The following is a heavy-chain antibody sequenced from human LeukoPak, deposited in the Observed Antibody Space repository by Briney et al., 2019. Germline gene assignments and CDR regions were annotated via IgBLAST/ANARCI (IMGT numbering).Heavy chain of an antibody. CDR1: GFTFSNYA. D-gene: IGHD2-15*01. CDR2: ISGSGGTT. CDR3: ARGALGSTIDY. V-gene: IGHV3-23*01. Sequence: GGSLRLSCAASGFTFSNYAMAWVRQAPGKGLEWVSGISGSGGTTYDADSVKGRFTISRDNSKNTLYLQMNSLRAEDTAVYYCARGALGSTIDYWGQGTLVTVSS. J-gene: IGHJ4*02.